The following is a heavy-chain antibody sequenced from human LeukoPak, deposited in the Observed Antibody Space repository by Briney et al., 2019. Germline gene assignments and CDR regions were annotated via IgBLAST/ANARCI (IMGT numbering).Heavy chain of an antibody. D-gene: IGHD5-18*01. J-gene: IGHJ6*02. Sequence: SETLSLTCTVSGGSISSYYWSWIRQPPGKGLEWIGYIYYSGSTNYNPSLKSRVTISVDTSKNQFSLKLSSVTAADTAVYYCAGAKAMAHYGMDVWGQGTTVTVSS. CDR2: IYYSGST. CDR3: AGAKAMAHYGMDV. V-gene: IGHV4-59*08. CDR1: GGSISSYY.